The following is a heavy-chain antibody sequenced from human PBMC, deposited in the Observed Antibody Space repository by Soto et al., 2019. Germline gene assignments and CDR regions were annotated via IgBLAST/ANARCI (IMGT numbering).Heavy chain of an antibody. CDR2: ISGSGGST. CDR1: GFTLSSYA. V-gene: IGHV3-23*01. Sequence: SLRLSCAASGFTLSSYAMSWGRQAPGKGLEWVSAISGSGGSTYYADSVKGRFTISRDNSKNTLYLQMNSLRVEDTAVYYCARVKSCGGSCSYYYYYYMDVWGKGTTVTVSS. J-gene: IGHJ6*03. CDR3: ARVKSCGGSCSYYYYYYMDV. D-gene: IGHD2-15*01.